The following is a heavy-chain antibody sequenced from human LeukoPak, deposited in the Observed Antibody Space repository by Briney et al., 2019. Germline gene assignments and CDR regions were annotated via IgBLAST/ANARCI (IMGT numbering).Heavy chain of an antibody. Sequence: SVTVPCMASGYTFTNFAMNWVRPAPGQGLARMGWNNTNTGNPTYAQGFTGRFVFSLDTSVSTAYLQISSLKAEDTAVYYCARDPNHYYDSSGYYGDYWGQGTLVTVSS. J-gene: IGHJ4*02. D-gene: IGHD3-22*01. CDR3: ARDPNHYYDSSGYYGDY. CDR2: NNTNTGNP. V-gene: IGHV7-4-1*02. CDR1: GYTFTNFA.